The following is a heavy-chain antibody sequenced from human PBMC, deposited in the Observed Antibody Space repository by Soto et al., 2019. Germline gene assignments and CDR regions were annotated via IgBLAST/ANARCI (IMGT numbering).Heavy chain of an antibody. J-gene: IGHJ4*02. CDR3: GRGSSGWATRLDH. CDR2: IYYSGST. V-gene: IGHV4-59*01. Sequence: QVQLQESGPGLVKPSETLSLNCTVSGGPISSYYWSWIRQSPGKGLEWIGYIYYSGSTNYNPPLKSLVTISVDTSKNQFSLELSSVTAADTAVYYCGRGSSGWATRLDHWGQGTLVTVSS. CDR1: GGPISSYY. D-gene: IGHD6-19*01.